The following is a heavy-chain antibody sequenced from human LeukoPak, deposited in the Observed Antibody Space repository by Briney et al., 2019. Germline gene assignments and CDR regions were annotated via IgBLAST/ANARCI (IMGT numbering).Heavy chain of an antibody. CDR3: ARVSVAADYFDY. Sequence: GGSLRLSCAASGFTFSDYYMSWIRQAPGKGLEWVSYISSSGSTIYYADSVKGRFTISSDNAKNSLYLQMNSLRAEDTAVYYCARVSVAADYFDYWGQGTLVTVSS. V-gene: IGHV3-11*01. D-gene: IGHD4-23*01. CDR1: GFTFSDYY. CDR2: ISSSGSTI. J-gene: IGHJ4*02.